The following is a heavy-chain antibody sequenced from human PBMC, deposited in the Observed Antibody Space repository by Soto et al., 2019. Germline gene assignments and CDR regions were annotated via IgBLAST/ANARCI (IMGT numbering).Heavy chain of an antibody. D-gene: IGHD6-19*01. V-gene: IGHV5-51*01. CDR3: ARTLEGIAMAGTSGTAFDI. J-gene: IGHJ3*02. Sequence: EVQLVQSGAEVKKPGESLKISCKGSGYSFTSYWIGWVRQMPGKGLEWMGIIYPGDSDTRYSPSFQGQVTISADKSISTAYLQWSSLKASDTAMYYCARTLEGIAMAGTSGTAFDIWGQGTMVTVSS. CDR2: IYPGDSDT. CDR1: GYSFTSYW.